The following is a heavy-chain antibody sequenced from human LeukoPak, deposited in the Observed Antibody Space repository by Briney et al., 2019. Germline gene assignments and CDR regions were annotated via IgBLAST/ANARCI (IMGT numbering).Heavy chain of an antibody. D-gene: IGHD6-13*01. J-gene: IGHJ5*02. CDR1: GGAFSGYY. CDR2: INHSGST. CDR3: ARGSLGIGEQLVPTRVPLEKNWFDP. Sequence: KPSETLSLTCAVYGGAFSGYYWSWIRQPPGKGLEWSGEINHSGSTNYNPSLKSRVTISADTSKHQFSLKLSSVTAADTAVYYCARGSLGIGEQLVPTRVPLEKNWFDPWGQGTLVTVSS. V-gene: IGHV4-34*01.